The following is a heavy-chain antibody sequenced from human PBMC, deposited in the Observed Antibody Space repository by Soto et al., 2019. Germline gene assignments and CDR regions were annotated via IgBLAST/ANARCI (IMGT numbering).Heavy chain of an antibody. CDR2: ISYDGINK. Sequence: QVQLVESGGGVVQPGRSLRLSCAASGFIFSSYGMHWVRQAPGKGLEWVAVISYDGINKYYSDSVKGRFTISRDNSKNPLYLQMSSLRAEDTAVYYCARSVYNWNDGFFDSWGQGTLVTVSS. D-gene: IGHD1-1*01. CDR1: GFIFSSYG. V-gene: IGHV3-30*03. J-gene: IGHJ4*02. CDR3: ARSVYNWNDGFFDS.